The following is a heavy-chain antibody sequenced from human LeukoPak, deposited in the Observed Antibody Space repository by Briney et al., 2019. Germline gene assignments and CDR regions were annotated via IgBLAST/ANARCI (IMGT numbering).Heavy chain of an antibody. CDR3: AKGVDYYGSGGYYEGFDS. V-gene: IGHV3-23*01. D-gene: IGHD3-22*01. Sequence: GRSLRLSCAASGFTFSSYAMSWVRQAPGKGLDWVSAISGSGGRTYYADSVKGRFTISRDNSKNTVYLQLNSLRVEDTAVYYCAKGVDYYGSGGYYEGFDSWGQGTLVTVSS. CDR2: ISGSGGRT. J-gene: IGHJ4*02. CDR1: GFTFSSYA.